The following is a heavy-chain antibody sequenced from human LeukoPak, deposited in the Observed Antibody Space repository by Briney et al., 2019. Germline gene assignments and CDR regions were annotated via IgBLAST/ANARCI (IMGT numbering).Heavy chain of an antibody. D-gene: IGHD6-13*01. V-gene: IGHV3-33*05. Sequence: PGGSLRLSCVASGFTFSNYGMHWVRQAPGKGLEWVAVISYDGSNKYYADSVKGRFTISRDNSKNTLYLQMNSLRAEDTAVYYCARAARYSSSWLGVEVDWFDPWGQGTLVTVSS. CDR2: ISYDGSNK. CDR1: GFTFSNYG. CDR3: ARAARYSSSWLGVEVDWFDP. J-gene: IGHJ5*02.